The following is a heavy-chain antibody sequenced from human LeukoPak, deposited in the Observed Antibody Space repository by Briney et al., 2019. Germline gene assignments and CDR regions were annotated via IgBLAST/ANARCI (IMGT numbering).Heavy chain of an antibody. CDR1: GGSVSSGSYY. V-gene: IGHV4-61*01. CDR3: ARHERAVNWFDP. Sequence: SETLSLTCTVSGGSVSSGSYYWSWIRQPPGKGLEWIGEINHSGSTNYNPSLKSRVTISVDTSKNQFSLKLSSVTAADTAVYYCARHERAVNWFDPWGQGTLVTVSS. D-gene: IGHD1-1*01. J-gene: IGHJ5*02. CDR2: INHSGST.